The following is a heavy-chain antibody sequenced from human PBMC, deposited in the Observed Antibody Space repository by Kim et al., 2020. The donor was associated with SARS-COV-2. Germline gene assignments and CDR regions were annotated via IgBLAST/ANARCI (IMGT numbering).Heavy chain of an antibody. CDR2: ICGSGGST. Sequence: GGSLRLSCAASGFTFNNYAMSWVRQAPGKGLEWVSAICGSGGSTYSADSVKGRFTISRDNSKNTLYLQMNSLRAEDTAVYYCAKGGIVPTGAWGYSRGQGTLVTVSS. J-gene: IGHJ5*01. D-gene: IGHD5-12*01. CDR3: AKGGIVPTGAWGYS. V-gene: IGHV3-23*01. CDR1: GFTFNNYA.